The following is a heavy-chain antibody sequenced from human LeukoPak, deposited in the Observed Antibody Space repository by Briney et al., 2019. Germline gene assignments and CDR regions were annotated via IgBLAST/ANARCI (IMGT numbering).Heavy chain of an antibody. CDR1: GFTFSSYA. CDR3: AKDQDMYCSGGSCYPFDY. Sequence: GGSLRLSCAASGFTFSSYAMSWVRQAPGKGLEWVSAISGSGGSTYYADSVKGRFTISRDNSKNTLYLKMNSLRAEDTAVYYCAKDQDMYCSGGSCYPFDYWGQGTLVTVSS. V-gene: IGHV3-23*01. D-gene: IGHD2-15*01. CDR2: ISGSGGST. J-gene: IGHJ4*02.